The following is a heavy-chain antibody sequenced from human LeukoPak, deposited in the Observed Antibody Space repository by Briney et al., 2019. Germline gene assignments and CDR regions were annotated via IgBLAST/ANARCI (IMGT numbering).Heavy chain of an antibody. D-gene: IGHD1-7*01. CDR2: TKEDGSEK. CDR1: GFTFSSYW. V-gene: IGHV3-7*05. CDR3: ARGGWGTAIDY. Sequence: GGSLRLSCAASGFTFSSYWMSWVRQAPGKGLEWVANTKEDGSEKYYVDSVKGRFTISRDNAKNSLYLRMNSLRAEDTAVYYCARGGWGTAIDYWAQGTLVTVSS. J-gene: IGHJ4*02.